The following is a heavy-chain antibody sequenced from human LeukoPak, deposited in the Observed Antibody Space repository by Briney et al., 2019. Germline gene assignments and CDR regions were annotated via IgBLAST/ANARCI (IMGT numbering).Heavy chain of an antibody. D-gene: IGHD3-10*01. CDR1: GGSFSGYY. CDR2: INHSGST. CDR3: ERVSGRSSH. J-gene: IGHJ4*02. Sequence: PSETLSLICAVYGGSFSGYYWSWIRQPPGKGLEWIGEINHSGSTNYNPSLKSRVTISVDTSKNQFSLKLSSVTAADTAVYYCERVSGRSSHWGQGTLVTVSS. V-gene: IGHV4-34*01.